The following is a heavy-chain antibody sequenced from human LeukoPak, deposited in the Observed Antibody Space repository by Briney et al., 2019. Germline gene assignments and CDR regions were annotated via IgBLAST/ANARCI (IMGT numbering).Heavy chain of an antibody. D-gene: IGHD3-22*01. CDR1: GFNFSDYG. V-gene: IGHV3-30*03. CDR3: ARDSRSRYDTWGYHWFDP. J-gene: IGHJ5*02. CDR2: ISSDGAVE. Sequence: GRSLRLSCAASGFNFSDYGMNWVRQAPGKGLEWVALISSDGAVEYYAGSAKGRFTISRDNAKNTLYLQMSSLRPEDTAVYYCARDSRSRYDTWGYHWFDPWGQGTLVTVSS.